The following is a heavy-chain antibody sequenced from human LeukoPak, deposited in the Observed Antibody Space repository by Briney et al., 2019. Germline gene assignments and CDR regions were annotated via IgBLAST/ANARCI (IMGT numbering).Heavy chain of an antibody. CDR3: ARGDVVIEPPRFCGFDI. CDR2: ILYDGSNK. J-gene: IGHJ3*02. CDR1: GFTFSSYA. D-gene: IGHD1-14*01. V-gene: IGHV3-30-3*01. Sequence: GRSLRLSCAASGFTFSSYAMHWVRQAPGKGLEWVAVILYDGSNKYYADSVKGRFTISRDNSKNTLYLQMNSLRAEDTALYYCARGDVVIEPPRFCGFDIWGHGTMVTVSS.